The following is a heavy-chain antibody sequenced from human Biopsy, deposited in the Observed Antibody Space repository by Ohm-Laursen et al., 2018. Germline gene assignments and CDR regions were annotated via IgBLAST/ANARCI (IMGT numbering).Heavy chain of an antibody. D-gene: IGHD1-26*01. Sequence: GTLSLTCAVSGGSVSSNVAYWAWIRQPPGKGLESIGSIFYSGITYYNPSLQSRVTMSVDTSKNQFSLNLTSVTAADTAVYYCARGHSGSYQRLDGFDMWGQGTMVTVSS. J-gene: IGHJ3*02. CDR1: GGSVSSNVAY. V-gene: IGHV4-39*01. CDR3: ARGHSGSYQRLDGFDM. CDR2: IFYSGIT.